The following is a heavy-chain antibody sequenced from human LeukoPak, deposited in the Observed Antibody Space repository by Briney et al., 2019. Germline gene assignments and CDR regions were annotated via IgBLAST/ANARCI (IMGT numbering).Heavy chain of an antibody. CDR3: ARSGRTSPRLDF. D-gene: IGHD3-16*01. J-gene: IGHJ4*02. CDR2: ISSSSGSTI. CDR1: GFTFSDYY. V-gene: IGHV3-11*04. Sequence: GGSLRLSCAASGFTFSDYYMTWIRQAPGKGLELVSYISSSSGSTIYYADSVKGRFTISRDNAKNSLFLQMNSLRAEDTAVYYCARSGRTSPRLDFWGRGTLVTVSS.